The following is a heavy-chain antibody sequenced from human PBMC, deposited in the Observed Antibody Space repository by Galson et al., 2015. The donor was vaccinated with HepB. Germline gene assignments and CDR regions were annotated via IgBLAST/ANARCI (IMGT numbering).Heavy chain of an antibody. CDR3: ARSPYYYNYMDV. V-gene: IGHV6-1*01. J-gene: IGHJ6*03. CDR2: TYYRSKWYN. CDR1: GDSVSSNSAA. Sequence: CAISGDSVSSNSAAWNWIRQSPLRGLEWLGRTYYRSKWYNDYAVSVKSRISINPDTSKNQFALQLNSVTTEDTAVYYCARSPYYYNYMDVWGKGTTVTVSS.